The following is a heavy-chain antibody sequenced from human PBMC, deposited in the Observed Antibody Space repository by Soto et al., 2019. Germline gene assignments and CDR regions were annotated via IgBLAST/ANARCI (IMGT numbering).Heavy chain of an antibody. CDR1: GYTFTSYD. CDR3: ARAVPATPVDY. D-gene: IGHD6-19*01. CDR2: MNPNSGNT. J-gene: IGHJ4*02. V-gene: IGHV1-8*01. Sequence: QVQLVQSGAEVKKPGASVKVSCKASGYTFTSYDINWVRQATGQGLEWMGWMNPNSGNTGYGQKFQGRVTMTSDISISTAYLELSSLTSEDTAVYYCARAVPATPVDYWGQGTLVTVSS.